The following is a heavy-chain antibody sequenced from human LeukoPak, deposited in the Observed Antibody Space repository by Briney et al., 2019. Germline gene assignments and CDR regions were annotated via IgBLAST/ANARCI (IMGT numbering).Heavy chain of an antibody. J-gene: IGHJ4*02. V-gene: IGHV3-11*03. CDR2: ISSSSSYT. CDR3: ARYGSGSSYLDY. D-gene: IGHD3-10*01. Sequence: PRGSLRLSCAASGFTFSAYYMSWIRQAPGKGLEWVSYISSSSSYTNYADSVKGRCTISRDNAKNSLYLQMNSLRAEDTAVYYCARYGSGSSYLDYWGQGTLVTVSS. CDR1: GFTFSAYY.